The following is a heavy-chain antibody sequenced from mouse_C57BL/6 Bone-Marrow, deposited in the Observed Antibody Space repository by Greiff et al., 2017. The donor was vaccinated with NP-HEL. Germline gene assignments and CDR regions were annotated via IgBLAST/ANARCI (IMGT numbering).Heavy chain of an antibody. J-gene: IGHJ4*01. CDR2: INPSTGGT. CDR3: AREGITTVVAHYYAMDY. CDR1: GYSFTGYY. D-gene: IGHD1-1*01. Sequence: VQLKQSGPELVKPGASVKISCKASGYSFTGYYMNWVKQSPEKSLEWIGEINPSTGGTTYNQKFKAKATLTVDKSSSTAYMQLKSLTSEDSAVYYCAREGITTVVAHYYAMDYWGQGTSVTVSS. V-gene: IGHV1-42*01.